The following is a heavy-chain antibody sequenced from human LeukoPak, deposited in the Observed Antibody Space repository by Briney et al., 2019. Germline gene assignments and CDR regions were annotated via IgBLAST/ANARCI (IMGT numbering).Heavy chain of an antibody. CDR1: GFTFSSYA. CDR2: ISGSGGST. D-gene: IGHD6-13*01. V-gene: IGHV3-23*01. Sequence: GGSLRLSCAASGFTFSSYAMSWVRQAPGKGLEWVSTISGSGGSTYYADSVKGRFTISRDNSKNTLYLQMNSLRAEDTAVYYCAKRLGMADAFDIWGQGTMVTVSS. J-gene: IGHJ3*02. CDR3: AKRLGMADAFDI.